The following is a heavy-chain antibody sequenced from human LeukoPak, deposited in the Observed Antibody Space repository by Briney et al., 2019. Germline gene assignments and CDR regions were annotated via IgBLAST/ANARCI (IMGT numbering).Heavy chain of an antibody. D-gene: IGHD4-17*01. CDR3: AREGLLDYAVDY. J-gene: IGHJ4*02. CDR1: GYSFTSYY. CDR2: INPSGGST. V-gene: IGHV1-46*01. Sequence: ASVKVSCKASGYSFTSYYMHWVRQAPGQGLEWMGKINPSGGSTSYAQKFQGRVTMPRDTSTNTVHMGLSSLRSEDTAVYYCAREGLLDYAVDYWGQGTLVTVSS.